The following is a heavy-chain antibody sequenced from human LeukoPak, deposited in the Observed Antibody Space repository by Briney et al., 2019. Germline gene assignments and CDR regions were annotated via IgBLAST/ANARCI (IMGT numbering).Heavy chain of an antibody. D-gene: IGHD3-22*01. Sequence: PGGSLRLSCAASGFTFSSYSMNWVRQAPGKGLEWVSSISSSSSYIYYADSVKGRFTISRDNAKNSLYLQMNSLRAEDTAVYYCARDVNYDSSGLEDCFDYWGQGTLVTISS. V-gene: IGHV3-21*01. J-gene: IGHJ4*02. CDR3: ARDVNYDSSGLEDCFDY. CDR2: ISSSSSYI. CDR1: GFTFSSYS.